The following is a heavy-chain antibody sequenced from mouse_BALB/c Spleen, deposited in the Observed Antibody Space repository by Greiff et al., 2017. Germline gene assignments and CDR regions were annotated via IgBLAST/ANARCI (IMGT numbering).Heavy chain of an antibody. V-gene: IGHV1S56*01. CDR2: IYPGDGST. D-gene: IGHD2-1*01. Sequence: QVQLQQSGPELVKPGASVKMSCKASGYTFTSYYIHWVKQRPGQGLEWIGWIYPGDGSTKYNEKFKGKTTLTADKSSSTAYMLLSSLTSEDSAIYFCARGGNYGFDYWGQGTTLTVSS. CDR3: ARGGNYGFDY. J-gene: IGHJ2*01. CDR1: GYTFTSYY.